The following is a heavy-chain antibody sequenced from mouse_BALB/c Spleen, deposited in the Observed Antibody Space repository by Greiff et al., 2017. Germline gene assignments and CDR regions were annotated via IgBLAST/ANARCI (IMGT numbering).Heavy chain of an antibody. CDR1: GFDFSRYW. CDR3: ARSAYYRYYFDY. V-gene: IGHV4-1*02. D-gene: IGHD2-14*01. CDR2: INPDSSTI. Sequence: EVKLLESGGGLVQPGGSLKLSCAASGFDFSRYWMSWVRQAPGKGLEWIGEINPDSSTINYTPSLKDKFIISRDNAKNTLYLQMSKVRSEDTALYYCARSAYYRYYFDYWGQGTTLTVSS. J-gene: IGHJ2*01.